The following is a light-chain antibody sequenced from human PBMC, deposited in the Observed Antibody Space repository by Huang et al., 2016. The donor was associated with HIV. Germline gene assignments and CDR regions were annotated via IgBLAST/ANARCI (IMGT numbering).Light chain of an antibody. CDR3: QQYNKRPRT. CDR2: DAS. Sequence: MQSPVILSVSPGERATLSCRASQSVGSHLAWYQHKPGQSPRLLIYDASTRANDIPGRFSGSGSGTEFTLTINSLQTEDFAIYYCQQYNKRPRTFGQGTKVDI. V-gene: IGKV3-15*01. J-gene: IGKJ1*01. CDR1: QSVGSH.